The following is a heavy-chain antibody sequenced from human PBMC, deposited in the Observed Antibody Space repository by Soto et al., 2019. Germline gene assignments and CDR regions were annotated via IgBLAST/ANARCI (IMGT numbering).Heavy chain of an antibody. D-gene: IGHD6-6*01. CDR1: GGPFSGYY. CDR2: INHSGST. J-gene: IGHJ5*02. CDR3: ARGLPAGPLAARNRWFDP. Sequence: PSETLSLTCAVYGGPFSGYYWSWIRQPPGKGLEWIGEINHSGSTNYNPSLKSRVTISVDTSKNQFSLKLSSVTAADTAVYYCARGLPAGPLAARNRWFDPWGQGTLVTVSS. V-gene: IGHV4-34*01.